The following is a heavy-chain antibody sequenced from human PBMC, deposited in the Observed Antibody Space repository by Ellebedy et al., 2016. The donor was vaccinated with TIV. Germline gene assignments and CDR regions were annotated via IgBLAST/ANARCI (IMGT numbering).Heavy chain of an antibody. CDR3: ARILSSSPETGSFDY. J-gene: IGHJ4*02. Sequence: SGPTLVKPTQTLTLTCTFSGFSLSTSGMCVSWIRQPPGKALEWLALIDWDDDKYYSTSLKTRLTISKDTSKNQVVLTMTNMDPVDTATYYCARILSSSPETGSFDYWGQGTLVTVSS. V-gene: IGHV2-70*01. D-gene: IGHD1-14*01. CDR1: GFSLSTSGMC. CDR2: IDWDDDK.